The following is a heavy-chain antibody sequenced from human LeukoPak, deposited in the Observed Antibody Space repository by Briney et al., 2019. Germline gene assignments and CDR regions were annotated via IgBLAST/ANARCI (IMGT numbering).Heavy chain of an antibody. V-gene: IGHV4-39*01. CDR1: GGSISSSSYY. Sequence: SETLSLTCTVSGGSISSSSYYWGWIRQPPGKGLEWIGSIYYSGSTYYNPSLKSRVTISVDTSKNQFSLKLSSVTAADTAVYYCARPTRIAALPDAFDIWGQGTMVTVSS. CDR2: IYYSGST. J-gene: IGHJ3*02. D-gene: IGHD6-6*01. CDR3: ARPTRIAALPDAFDI.